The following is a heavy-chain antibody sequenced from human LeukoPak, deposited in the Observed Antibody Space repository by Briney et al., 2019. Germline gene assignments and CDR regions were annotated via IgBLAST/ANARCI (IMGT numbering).Heavy chain of an antibody. CDR2: IKQDGSEK. J-gene: IGHJ4*02. CDR3: ATTQTFDY. CDR1: GFTFSNYW. D-gene: IGHD2-15*01. V-gene: IGHV3-7*03. Sequence: GGSLRLSCIASGFTFSNYWMSWVRQAPGKGLEWVANIKQDGSEKYYMDSVKGRFSISRDNDKNSLNLQMNNLRAEDTAVYCATTQTFDYWGQGTLVTVSS.